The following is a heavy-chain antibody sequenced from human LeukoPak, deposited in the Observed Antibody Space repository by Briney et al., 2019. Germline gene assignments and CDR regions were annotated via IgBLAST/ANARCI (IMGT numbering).Heavy chain of an antibody. Sequence: QPGRSLRLSCAASGFTFSSYAMHWVRQAPGKGLEWVAVISYDGSNKYYADSVKGRFTISRDNSKNTLYLQMNSLRAEDTAVYYCAKREGYSQKYSGAYYFGYFHYWGQGTLVTVSS. V-gene: IGHV3-30-3*02. CDR2: ISYDGSNK. D-gene: IGHD3-22*01. CDR1: GFTFSSYA. CDR3: AKREGYSQKYSGAYYFGYFHY. J-gene: IGHJ1*01.